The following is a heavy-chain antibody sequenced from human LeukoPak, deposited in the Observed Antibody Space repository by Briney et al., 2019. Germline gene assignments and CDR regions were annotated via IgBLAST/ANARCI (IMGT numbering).Heavy chain of an antibody. CDR3: ARVFVPAAIRPFDY. J-gene: IGHJ4*02. CDR1: GYTFTGYY. V-gene: IGHV1-2*02. CDR2: INPNSGGT. D-gene: IGHD2-2*02. Sequence: GASVKVSCKASGYTFTGYYMHWVRQAPGQGLEWMGWINPNSGGTNYAQKFQGRVTMTRDTSISTAYMELSRLRSDDTAVYYCARVFVPAAIRPFDYWGQGTLVTVSS.